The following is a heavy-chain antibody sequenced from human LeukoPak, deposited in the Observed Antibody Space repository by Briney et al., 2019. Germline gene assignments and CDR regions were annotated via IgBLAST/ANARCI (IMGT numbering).Heavy chain of an antibody. D-gene: IGHD3-22*01. J-gene: IGHJ4*02. CDR3: ASLLFDLSSGYYLKDDY. Sequence: GGSLRLSCAASGFTFSSYSMNWVRQAPGKGLEWVSSISSSSSYIYYADSVKGRFTISRDNAKNSLYLQMNSLRAEDTAVYYCASLLFDLSSGYYLKDDYWGQGTLVTVSS. CDR1: GFTFSSYS. V-gene: IGHV3-21*01. CDR2: ISSSSSYI.